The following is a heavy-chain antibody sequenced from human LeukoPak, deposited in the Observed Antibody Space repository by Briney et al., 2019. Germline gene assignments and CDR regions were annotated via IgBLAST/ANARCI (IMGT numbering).Heavy chain of an antibody. D-gene: IGHD6-19*01. CDR3: VRDSSGWSVDY. J-gene: IGHJ4*02. Sequence: ASVKVSCKASGYSFTSYHMHWVRQAPGQGLEWMGIIKPSGGSTSYAQEFRDRVTMTRDTSTSTVYMELSSLRFEDTAVYYCVRDSSGWSVDYWGQGTLVTVSS. V-gene: IGHV1-46*01. CDR2: IKPSGGST. CDR1: GYSFTSYH.